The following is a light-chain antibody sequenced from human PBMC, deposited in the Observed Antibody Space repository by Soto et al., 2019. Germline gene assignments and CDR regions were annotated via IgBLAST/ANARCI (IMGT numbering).Light chain of an antibody. CDR2: DVS. CDR1: SSDFGGYNY. J-gene: IGLJ1*01. Sequence: QYVQTQPASVSGSPGQSITISCTGTSSDFGGYNYVSWYQQHPGKAPKLMIYDVSNRPSGVSNRFSGSKSGNTASLTISGLQAEDEADYYCSSYTSSSTLYVFGTGTKVTVL. CDR3: SSYTSSSTLYV. V-gene: IGLV2-14*01.